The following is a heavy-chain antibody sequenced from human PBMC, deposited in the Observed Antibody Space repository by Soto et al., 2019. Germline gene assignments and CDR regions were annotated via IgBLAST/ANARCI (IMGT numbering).Heavy chain of an antibody. J-gene: IGHJ5*02. CDR3: ARVGGYPIKPRFGS. V-gene: IGHV4-34*01. D-gene: IGHD3-16*02. CDR2: INHSGST. Sequence: SETLSLTCAVYGGSFSGYYWSWIRQPPGKGLEWIGEINHSGSTNYNPSLKSRVTISVDTSKNQFSLKLSSVTAADTAVYYCARVGGYPIKPRFGSWGQGTLVTVSS. CDR1: GGSFSGYY.